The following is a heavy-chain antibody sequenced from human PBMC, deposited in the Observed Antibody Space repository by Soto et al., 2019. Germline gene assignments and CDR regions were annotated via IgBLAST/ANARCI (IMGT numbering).Heavy chain of an antibody. CDR2: IVVGSGNT. V-gene: IGHV1-58*01. J-gene: IGHJ5*02. Sequence: SVEASCRAPGITFTNSAVQWVRQARGQRLEWIGWIVVGSGNTNYAQKFQERVTITRDMSTSKAYMELSSLRSEDTAVYYCALLNWFDTWGQGTLVTVSS. CDR1: GITFTNSA. CDR3: ALLNWFDT.